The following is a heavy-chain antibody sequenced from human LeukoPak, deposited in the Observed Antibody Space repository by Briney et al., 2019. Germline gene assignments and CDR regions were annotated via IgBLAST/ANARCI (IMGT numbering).Heavy chain of an antibody. CDR2: VSHSGSS. D-gene: IGHD4-23*01. CDR1: GGPFRGFF. CDR3: ARGIFYGGRNQYIWLDL. J-gene: IGHJ5*02. Sequence: PSETLSLTCAVYGGPFRGFFWSWIRQAPGKGLGWIGEVSHSGSSNYNPSLKSRINISLDTSKSQFSLRLTSVTAADTAVCYCARGIFYGGRNQYIWLDLWGQGTLVTDSS. V-gene: IGHV4-34*01.